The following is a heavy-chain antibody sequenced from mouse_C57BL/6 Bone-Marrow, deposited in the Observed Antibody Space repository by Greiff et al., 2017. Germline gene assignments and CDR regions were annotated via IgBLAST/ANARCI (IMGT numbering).Heavy chain of an antibody. D-gene: IGHD1-1*01. Sequence: VQLQQSGPELVKPGASVKISCKASGYAFSSSWMTWVKQRPGKGLEWIGRIYPGDGDTNYNGKFKGKATLTADKSSSTAYMQLSSLTSEDSAVYFCASITTVVATNYWGQGTTLTVSS. CDR2: IYPGDGDT. V-gene: IGHV1-82*01. J-gene: IGHJ2*01. CDR1: GYAFSSSW. CDR3: ASITTVVATNY.